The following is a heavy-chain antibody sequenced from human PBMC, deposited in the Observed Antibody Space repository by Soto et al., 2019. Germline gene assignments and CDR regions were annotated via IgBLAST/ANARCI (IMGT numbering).Heavy chain of an antibody. V-gene: IGHV1-46*01. J-gene: IGHJ4*02. CDR3: TLDSSGFDRNYCDY. CDR2: INPNTGST. CDR1: GYTFINYY. Sequence: AAVKVSCKTSGYTFINYYMHWVRQAPGQGLEWVGKINPNTGSTNYAQKFQGRVSVTRDTSTSTVYMELSSLRSDDTALYYYTLDSSGFDRNYCDYWGQGTLVTVSS. D-gene: IGHD6-25*01.